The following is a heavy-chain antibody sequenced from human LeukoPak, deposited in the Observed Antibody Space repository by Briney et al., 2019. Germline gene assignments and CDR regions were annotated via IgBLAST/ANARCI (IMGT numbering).Heavy chain of an antibody. V-gene: IGHV3-30*18. CDR2: ISYDGSNK. J-gene: IGHJ4*02. Sequence: GGSLRLSCAASGFTFSSYGMHWVRQAPGKGLEWVAVISYDGSNKYYADSVKGRFTISRDNSKNTLYLQMNSLRAEDTAVYYCAKGHYLDYWGQGTLVTVSS. CDR3: AKGHYLDY. CDR1: GFTFSSYG.